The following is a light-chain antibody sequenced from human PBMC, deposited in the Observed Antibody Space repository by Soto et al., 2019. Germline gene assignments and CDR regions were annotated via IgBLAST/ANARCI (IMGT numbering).Light chain of an antibody. V-gene: IGKV3-20*01. Sequence: EIVLTQSPGTLSLSPGERATLSCRSSHSVSSNYLAWYQQKPGQAPRLLIYDVSSRATGIPYRFSGSGSGTDFTLTIRRLEPVDFSVYYCQQYGISPTFGQGTKVEIK. CDR3: QQYGISPT. J-gene: IGKJ1*01. CDR1: HSVSSNY. CDR2: DVS.